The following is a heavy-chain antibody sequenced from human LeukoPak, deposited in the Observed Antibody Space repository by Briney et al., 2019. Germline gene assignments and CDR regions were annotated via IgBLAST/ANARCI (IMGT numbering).Heavy chain of an antibody. CDR1: GLTFSSNA. V-gene: IGHV3-30-3*01. CDR3: ASTPYSSGWPFDY. D-gene: IGHD6-19*01. J-gene: IGHJ4*02. Sequence: PGRSLRLSCAAFGLTFSSNAMHWVRQAPGKGLEWVAVISYDGSNKYYADSVKGRFTISRDNSKNTLYVQMNSLRAEDTAVYYCASTPYSSGWPFDYWGQGTLVTVSS. CDR2: ISYDGSNK.